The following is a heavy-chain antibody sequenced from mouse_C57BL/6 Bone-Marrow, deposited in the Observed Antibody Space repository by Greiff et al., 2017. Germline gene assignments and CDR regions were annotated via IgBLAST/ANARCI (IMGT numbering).Heavy chain of an antibody. CDR2: IDPSDSYT. Sequence: VQLQQSGAELVMPGASVKLSCKASGYTFTSYWMHWVKQRPGQGLEWIGEIDPSDSYTNYNQKFKGKSTLTVDKSSSTAYMQLSSLTSEDSAVYYCARGDYYGRPFAYWGQGTLVTVSA. V-gene: IGHV1-69*01. J-gene: IGHJ3*01. CDR1: GYTFTSYW. CDR3: ARGDYYGRPFAY. D-gene: IGHD1-1*01.